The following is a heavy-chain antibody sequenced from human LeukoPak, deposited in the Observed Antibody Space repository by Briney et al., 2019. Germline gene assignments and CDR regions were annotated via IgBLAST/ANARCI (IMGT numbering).Heavy chain of an antibody. CDR1: GYSISSGYY. CDR2: IYHSGST. V-gene: IGHV4-38-2*01. D-gene: IGHD3-10*01. J-gene: IGHJ4*02. CDR3: ARQGITMVRGVIINFDY. Sequence: PSETLSLTCAVSGYSISSGYYWGGIQQPPGKGLEWIGSIYHSGSTYYNPSLKSRVTISVDTSKNQFSLKLSSVTAADTAVYYCARQGITMVRGVIINFDYWGQGTLVTVSS.